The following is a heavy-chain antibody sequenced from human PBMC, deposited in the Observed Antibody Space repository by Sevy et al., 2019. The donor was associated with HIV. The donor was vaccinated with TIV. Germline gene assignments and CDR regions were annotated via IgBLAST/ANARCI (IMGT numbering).Heavy chain of an antibody. CDR2: ISGPGLST. J-gene: IGHJ3*01. Sequence: GGSLRLSCAASGFTFNTHAMTWVRQAPGKGLEWVSVISGPGLSTYYADSVKGRFTISGDNSKNTLYLQMNSLRGDDTATYYCAKALNPALESMIEVVLRTLKGFDVWGQGTMVTVSS. CDR3: AKALNPALESMIEVVLRTLKGFDV. D-gene: IGHD3-22*01. CDR1: GFTFNTHA. V-gene: IGHV3-23*01.